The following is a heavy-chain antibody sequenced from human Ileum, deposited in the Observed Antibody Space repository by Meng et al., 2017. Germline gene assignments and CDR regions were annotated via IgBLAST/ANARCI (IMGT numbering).Heavy chain of an antibody. CDR2: IYPGGSI. CDR3: VRNDYCSGGTCYPHFDY. CDR1: GGSINSYVW. V-gene: IGHV4-4*02. J-gene: IGHJ4*02. D-gene: IGHD2-15*01. Sequence: QGQLKGPGQGLCKPSGPLSLPCAVPGGSINSYVWWSWVRQAPGKGLEWIGEIYPGGSINYNPSLKSRVTISADTSKNQFSLSLDSVTAADTAVYYCVRNDYCSGGTCYPHFDYWGQGTLVTVSS.